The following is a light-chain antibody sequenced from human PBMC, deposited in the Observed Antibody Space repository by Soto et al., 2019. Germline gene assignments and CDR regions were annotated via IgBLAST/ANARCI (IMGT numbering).Light chain of an antibody. Sequence: EIVMTQSPATLSVSPGERATLSCRASQSVSSDLAWYLQKPCHAPSLLVYGASTRATGMPAGFSGSGSGTEFTLTISSLQSEDFAVYYCQQYNNWPHTFGQGTKLEIK. CDR1: QSVSSD. CDR3: QQYNNWPHT. V-gene: IGKV3-15*01. CDR2: GAS. J-gene: IGKJ2*01.